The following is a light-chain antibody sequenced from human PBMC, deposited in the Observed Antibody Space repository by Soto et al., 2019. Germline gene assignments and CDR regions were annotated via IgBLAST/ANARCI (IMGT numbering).Light chain of an antibody. J-gene: IGKJ4*01. CDR1: QSVSSGY. V-gene: IGKV3-20*01. CDR3: QQYASSPLT. CDR2: DAS. Sequence: EIVLTKSPGTLSLSPGERARLSCRASQSVSSGYLAWYQQKPGQAPRLLIYDASSRATGIPDRFSGSGSGTDFTLTISRLQPEDFAVYYCQQYASSPLTFGGGTKVDIK.